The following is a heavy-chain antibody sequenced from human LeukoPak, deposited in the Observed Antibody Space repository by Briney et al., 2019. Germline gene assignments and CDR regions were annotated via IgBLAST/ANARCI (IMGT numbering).Heavy chain of an antibody. CDR1: RFTFSDYG. V-gene: IGHV3-33*01. D-gene: IGHD3-10*02. CDR3: ARSVRGTIFDY. J-gene: IGHJ4*02. CDR2: IWYDGGTK. Sequence: GGSLRLSCAASRFTFSDYGMHWVRQAPGKGLEWVAVIWYDGGTKYYAESVKGRFTISRDNSKNTLYLQMNSLRAEDTAVYYCARSVRGTIFDYWGQGTLVTVSS.